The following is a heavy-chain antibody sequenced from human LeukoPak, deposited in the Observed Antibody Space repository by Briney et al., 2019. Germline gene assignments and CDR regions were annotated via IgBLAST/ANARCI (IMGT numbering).Heavy chain of an antibody. V-gene: IGHV3-21*01. CDR3: ARYCGGDCYSSDAFDI. CDR2: ISSSSSYI. Sequence: GGSLRLSCAASGFTFSSYSMNWVRQAPGKGLEWVSSISSSSSYIYYADSVKGRFTISRDNAKNSLYLQMNSLRAEDTAVYYCARYCGGDCYSSDAFDIWGQGTMVTVSS. CDR1: GFTFSSYS. J-gene: IGHJ3*02. D-gene: IGHD2-21*02.